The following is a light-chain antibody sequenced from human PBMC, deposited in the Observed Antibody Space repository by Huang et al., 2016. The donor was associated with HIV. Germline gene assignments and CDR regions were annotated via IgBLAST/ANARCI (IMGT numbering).Light chain of an antibody. CDR2: GAS. CDR1: QSIGRL. Sequence: DIQLTQSPSSLSAYVGDRVTVTCRASQSIGRLLNWYQQEPGKAPKILIYGASTLQSGVPSRCSGSGSGTHFTLTINTVQPEDSGTFLCQQGYSTPWTFGQGTKL. V-gene: IGKV1-39*01. CDR3: QQGYSTPWT. J-gene: IGKJ1*01.